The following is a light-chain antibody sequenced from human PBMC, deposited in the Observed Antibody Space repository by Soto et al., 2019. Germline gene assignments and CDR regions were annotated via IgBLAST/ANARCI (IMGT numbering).Light chain of an antibody. Sequence: QSVLTQPPSVSGAPGQRVTISCTGTNSDVGTFYFVSWYQQYPDKGPKLIIYDVTERPSGVPDRFSGSKSGNTASLTISGLQAEDEADYYCCSYAGSYTYVFGSGTKVTVL. CDR1: NSDVGTFYF. J-gene: IGLJ1*01. V-gene: IGLV2-11*01. CDR2: DVT. CDR3: CSYAGSYTYV.